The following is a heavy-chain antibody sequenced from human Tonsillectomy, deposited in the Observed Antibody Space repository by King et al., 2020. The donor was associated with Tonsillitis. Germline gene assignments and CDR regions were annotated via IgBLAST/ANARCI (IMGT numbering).Heavy chain of an antibody. J-gene: IGHJ4*02. V-gene: IGHV3-21*01. Sequence: VQLVESGGGLVKPGGSLRLSCAASGFSFSTYSMNWVRQAPGKGLEWVSSISSSGDYKYHADSVKGRFTISRDNAKNSQYLQMNSLRAEDTAVYYCTRALYTVTAVGGGYDYWGQGTLVTVSS. CDR2: ISSSGDYK. CDR3: TRALYTVTAVGGGYDY. D-gene: IGHD2-21*02. CDR1: GFSFSTYS.